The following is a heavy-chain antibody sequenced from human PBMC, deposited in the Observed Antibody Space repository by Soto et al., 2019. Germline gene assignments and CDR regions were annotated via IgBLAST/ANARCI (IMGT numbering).Heavy chain of an antibody. J-gene: IGHJ6*02. CDR2: IDPSDSYT. D-gene: IGHD3-10*01. Sequence: GESLKISCKGSGYSFTSYWISWVRQMPGKGLEWMGRIDPSDSYTNYSPSFQGHVTISADKSISTAYLQWSSLKASDTAMYYCALEDYYGSGSYLLRYYGMDVWGQGTTVTVSS. CDR1: GYSFTSYW. CDR3: ALEDYYGSGSYLLRYYGMDV. V-gene: IGHV5-10-1*01.